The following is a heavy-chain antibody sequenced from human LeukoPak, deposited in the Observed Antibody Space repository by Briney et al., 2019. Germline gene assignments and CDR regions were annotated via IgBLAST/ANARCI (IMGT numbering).Heavy chain of an antibody. Sequence: SVKVSCKASGGTFSSYAISWVRQAPGQGLEWMGGIIPILGIANYAQKFQGRVTITADKSTSTAYMELSSLRSEDTAVYYCARVGSGYCSGGSCYSTDIDYWGQGTLVTVSS. J-gene: IGHJ4*02. D-gene: IGHD2-15*01. CDR1: GGTFSSYA. CDR2: IIPILGIA. V-gene: IGHV1-69*10. CDR3: ARVGSGYCSGGSCYSTDIDY.